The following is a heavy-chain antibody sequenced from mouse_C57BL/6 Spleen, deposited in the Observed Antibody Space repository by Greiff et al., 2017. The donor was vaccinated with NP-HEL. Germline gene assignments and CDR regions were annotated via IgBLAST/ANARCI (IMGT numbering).Heavy chain of an antibody. CDR2: IYPGDGDT. D-gene: IGHD2-3*01. CDR1: GYAFSSYW. Sequence: VQLQQSGAELVKPGASVKISCKASGYAFSSYWMNWVKQRPGKGLEWIGQIYPGDGDTNYNGKFKGKATLTADKSSSTAYMQLSSLTSEDSAVYFCARRWLLRGGYYAMDYWGQGTSVTVSS. J-gene: IGHJ4*01. V-gene: IGHV1-80*01. CDR3: ARRWLLRGGYYAMDY.